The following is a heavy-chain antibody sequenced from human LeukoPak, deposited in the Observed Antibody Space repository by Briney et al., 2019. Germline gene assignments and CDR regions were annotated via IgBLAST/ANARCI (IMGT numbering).Heavy chain of an antibody. CDR1: GFTVSSNY. J-gene: IGHJ5*02. V-gene: IGHV4-4*02. Sequence: GSLRLSCAASGFTVSSNYMSWVRQAPGKGLEWIGEIHHSGSTNYSPSLKSRVTISVDKSKNQFSLKLTSVTAADTAVYYCATRYCTSTRGVYSCSIDPWGQGTLVTVSS. CDR3: ATRYCTSTRGVYSCSIDP. D-gene: IGHD2-2*01. CDR2: IHHSGST.